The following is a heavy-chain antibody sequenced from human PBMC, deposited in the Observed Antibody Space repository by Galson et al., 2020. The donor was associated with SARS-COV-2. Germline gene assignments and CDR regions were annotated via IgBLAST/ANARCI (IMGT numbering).Heavy chain of an antibody. CDR3: ATGVAVAGTPRNYYYYYGMDV. J-gene: IGHJ6*02. D-gene: IGHD6-19*01. CDR2: FDPEDGET. V-gene: IGHV1-24*01. Sequence: GESLKISCKVSGYTLTELSMHCVRQAPGKGLEWMGGFDPEDGETIYAQKFQGRVTMTEDTSTDTAYMELSSLRSEDTAVYYCATGVAVAGTPRNYYYYYGMDVWGQGTTVTVSS. CDR1: GYTLTELS.